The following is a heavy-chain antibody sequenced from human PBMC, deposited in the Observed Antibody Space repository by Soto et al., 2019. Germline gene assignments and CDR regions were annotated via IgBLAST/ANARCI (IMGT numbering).Heavy chain of an antibody. Sequence: SETLSLTCTVSGSSISSSGYYWGWIRQPPGKGLEWIGSMYYGVSTYYNPSLKSRVTVSVDASKNQFSLNLSSVTAADTAVYYCARLPSRHLVDYWGQGTLVT. J-gene: IGHJ4*02. CDR2: MYYGVST. D-gene: IGHD3-3*02. CDR3: ARLPSRHLVDY. CDR1: GSSISSSGYY. V-gene: IGHV4-39*01.